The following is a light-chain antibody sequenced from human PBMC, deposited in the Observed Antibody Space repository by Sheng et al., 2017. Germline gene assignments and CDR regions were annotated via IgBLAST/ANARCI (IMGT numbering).Light chain of an antibody. J-gene: IGKJ4*01. CDR3: QNYGSSLPLI. Sequence: EIVLTQSPGTLSLSPGERATLSCRASQSISGSYLAWYQQKPGQAPRLLIFGASTRLTGIPDRFSGSGSGTDFTLTISRMEPEDFAVYYCQNYGSSLPLIFGGGTKVEMK. CDR1: QSISGSY. V-gene: IGKV3-20*01. CDR2: GAS.